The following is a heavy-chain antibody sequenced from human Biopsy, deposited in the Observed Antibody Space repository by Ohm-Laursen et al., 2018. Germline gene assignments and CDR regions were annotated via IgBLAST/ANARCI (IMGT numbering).Heavy chain of an antibody. CDR2: ISHTGST. CDR1: NVSFGSFY. V-gene: IGHV4-34*01. CDR3: ASVVLGTTNDAFDL. D-gene: IGHD3-22*01. Sequence: SDTLSLTCVVYNVSFGSFYWSWIRQPPGMGLEWIGEISHTGSTTYNPSLKSRVTMSVDTSKKHLSLRLRSVTAADTAMYYCASVVLGTTNDAFDLWGQGTMVVVSS. J-gene: IGHJ3*01.